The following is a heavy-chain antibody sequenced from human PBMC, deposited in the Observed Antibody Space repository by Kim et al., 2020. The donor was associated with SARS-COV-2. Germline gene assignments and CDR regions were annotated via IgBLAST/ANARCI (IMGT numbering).Heavy chain of an antibody. V-gene: IGHV4-39*07. CDR3: ARGSNYDFWSGNNWFDP. D-gene: IGHD3-3*01. CDR1: GGSISSSSYY. Sequence: SETLSLTCTVSGGSISSSSYYWGWIRQPPGKGLEWIGSIYYSGSTYYNPSLKSRVTISVDTSKNQFSLKLSSVTAADTAVYYCARGSNYDFWSGNNWFDPWGQGTLVTVSS. CDR2: IYYSGST. J-gene: IGHJ5*02.